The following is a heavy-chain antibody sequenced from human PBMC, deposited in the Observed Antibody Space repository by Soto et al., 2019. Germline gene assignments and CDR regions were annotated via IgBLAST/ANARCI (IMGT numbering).Heavy chain of an antibody. CDR2: MNPNSGNT. J-gene: IGHJ5*01. CDR1: GYTFTSYD. CDR3: ARAPLVVTMVLGWFDS. D-gene: IGHD2-21*02. Sequence: QVQLVQSGAEVKKPGASVKVSCKASGYTFTSYDINWVRQATGQGLEWMGWMNPNSGNTGYAQKFKGRVTITRNTSISTAYKELSSLGAEDTAVYYCARAPLVVTMVLGWFDSWGQGTLVTVSS. V-gene: IGHV1-8*01.